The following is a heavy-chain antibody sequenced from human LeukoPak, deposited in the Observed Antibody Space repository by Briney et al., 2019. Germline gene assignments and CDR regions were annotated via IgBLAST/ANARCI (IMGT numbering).Heavy chain of an antibody. Sequence: GGSLRLSCAASGFTFSDSDMSWIRQAPGKGLEWVSYISSRGSTIYSADSVKGRFTISRATAKNSLYLQMNILRAVDTAVYYYARGWNYDYVWGCYRLFDFWGQGTLVTVSS. D-gene: IGHD3-16*02. V-gene: IGHV3-11*01. CDR3: ARGWNYDYVWGCYRLFDF. CDR2: ISSRGSTI. CDR1: GFTFSDSD. J-gene: IGHJ4*02.